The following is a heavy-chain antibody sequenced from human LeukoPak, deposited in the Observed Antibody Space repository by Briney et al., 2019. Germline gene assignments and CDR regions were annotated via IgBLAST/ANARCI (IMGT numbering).Heavy chain of an antibody. V-gene: IGHV1-2*04. Sequence: ASVKVSCKASGYTFTGYYMHWVRQAPGQGLEWMGWINPNSGGTNYAQKFQGWVTMTRDTSISTAYMELSRLRSDDTAVYYCAGGRAAGGASPTDFDYWGQGTLVTVSS. CDR2: INPNSGGT. CDR3: AGGRAAGGASPTDFDY. CDR1: GYTFTGYY. D-gene: IGHD2-15*01. J-gene: IGHJ4*02.